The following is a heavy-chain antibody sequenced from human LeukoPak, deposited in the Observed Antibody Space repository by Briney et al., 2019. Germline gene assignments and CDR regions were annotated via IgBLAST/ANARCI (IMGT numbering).Heavy chain of an antibody. CDR1: GGSISSGSYY. CDR2: INHSGST. CDR3: ARLTTTRSFDP. D-gene: IGHD4-11*01. J-gene: IGHJ5*02. Sequence: PSETLSLTCTVSGGSISSGSYYWSWIRQPPGKGLEWIGEINHSGSTNYNPSLKSRVTISVDTSKNQFSLKLSSVTAADTAVCYCARLTTTRSFDPWGQGTLVTVSS. V-gene: IGHV4-39*07.